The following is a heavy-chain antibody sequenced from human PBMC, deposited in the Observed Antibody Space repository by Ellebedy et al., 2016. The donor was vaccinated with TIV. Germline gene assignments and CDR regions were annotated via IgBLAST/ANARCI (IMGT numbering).Heavy chain of an antibody. J-gene: IGHJ6*02. D-gene: IGHD4-11*01. Sequence: MPSETLSLTCTVSGGSISSSSYYWGWIRQPPGKGLEWIGSVYYSGSTSYNPSLKSRVTISIDTSKNQFSLKLNSVTAADTAVYYCAPLRGWDTNYFYDYYGMDVWGQGTTVTVSS. CDR1: GGSISSSSYY. CDR2: VYYSGST. V-gene: IGHV4-39*07. CDR3: APLRGWDTNYFYDYYGMDV.